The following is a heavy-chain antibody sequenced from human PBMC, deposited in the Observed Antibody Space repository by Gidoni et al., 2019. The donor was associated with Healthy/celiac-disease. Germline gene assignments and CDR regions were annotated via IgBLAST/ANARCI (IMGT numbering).Heavy chain of an antibody. CDR2: INPNSGGT. J-gene: IGHJ5*02. CDR1: GYPFTGYS. Sequence: VQLVQSGAEVKKPGASVTFSCTASGYPFTGYSMHWLRQAPGQGLEWMGWINPNSGGTKDAQKFQGRVTMTRDTSISTAYRELSRLRSDDTAVYYWASGWVDPWGQGTLVTVSS. CDR3: ASGWVDP. V-gene: IGHV1-2*02.